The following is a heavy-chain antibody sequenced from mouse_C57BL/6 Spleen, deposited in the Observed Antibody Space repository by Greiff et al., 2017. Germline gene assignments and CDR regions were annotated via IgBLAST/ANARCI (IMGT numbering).Heavy chain of an antibody. J-gene: IGHJ3*01. Sequence: EVQGVESGAELVRPGASVKLSCTASGFNIKDDYMHWVKQRPEQGLEWIGWIDPENGDTEYASKFQGKATITADTSSNTAYLQLSSLTSEDTAVYYCTTAYYGSSLFAYWGQGTLVTVSA. CDR1: GFNIKDDY. CDR2: IDPENGDT. V-gene: IGHV14-4*01. CDR3: TTAYYGSSLFAY. D-gene: IGHD1-1*01.